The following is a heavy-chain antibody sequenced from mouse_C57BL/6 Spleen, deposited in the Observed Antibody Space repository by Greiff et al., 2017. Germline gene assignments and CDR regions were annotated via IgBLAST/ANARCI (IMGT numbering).Heavy chain of an antibody. J-gene: IGHJ2*01. CDR3: TKRLRDYFDY. CDR2: IDPENGDT. D-gene: IGHD3-2*02. CDR1: GFNIKDDY. Sequence: VQLQQSGAELVRPGASVKLSCTASGFNIKDDYMHWVKQRPEQGLEWIGWIDPENGDTEYASKIQGKATITADTSANTAYLQLSSLTSEDTAVYYCTKRLRDYFDYWGQGTTLTVSS. V-gene: IGHV14-4*01.